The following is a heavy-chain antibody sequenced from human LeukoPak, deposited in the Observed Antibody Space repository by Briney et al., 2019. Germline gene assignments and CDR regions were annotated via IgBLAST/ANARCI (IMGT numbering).Heavy chain of an antibody. D-gene: IGHD4-17*01. V-gene: IGHV3-21*01. CDR1: GFTFSSYS. J-gene: IGHJ3*02. CDR2: TSSSSSYI. Sequence: PGGSLRLSCAASGFTFSSYSMNWVRQAPGKGLEWVSSTSSSSSYIYYADSVKGRFTISRDNAKNSLYLQMNSLRAEDTAVYYCARADDYGDYPDAFDIWGQGTMVTVSS. CDR3: ARADDYGDYPDAFDI.